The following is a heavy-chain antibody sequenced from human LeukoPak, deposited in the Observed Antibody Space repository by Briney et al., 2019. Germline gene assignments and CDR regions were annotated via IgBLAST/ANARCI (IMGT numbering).Heavy chain of an antibody. V-gene: IGHV3-23*01. D-gene: IGHD2-15*01. CDR3: AKDTLPSCIWFDR. Sequence: GGSLRLSCAASGFTFSSYAMSWVRQAPGKGLEWVADICDSGGSKYYADSVKGRFTISRDNSKNTLYLQMNSLRAEDTAVYYCAKDTLPSCIWFDRWGQGTLVTVSS. J-gene: IGHJ5*02. CDR2: ICDSGGSK. CDR1: GFTFSSYA.